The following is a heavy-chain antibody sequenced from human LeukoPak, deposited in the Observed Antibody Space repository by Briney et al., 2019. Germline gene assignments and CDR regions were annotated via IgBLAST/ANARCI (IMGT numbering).Heavy chain of an antibody. CDR2: IRSKANSYAT. V-gene: IGHV3-73*01. D-gene: IGHD6-13*01. CDR3: TRLYSSSWPYDTIDI. CDR1: GFTFSGSA. Sequence: GGSLRLSCAASGFTFSGSAMHWVRQTSGKGLEWVGRIRSKANSYATAYAASVKGRFTISRDDSKNTAYLQMNSLKTEDTAVYYCTRLYSSSWPYDTIDIWGQGTMVTVSS. J-gene: IGHJ3*02.